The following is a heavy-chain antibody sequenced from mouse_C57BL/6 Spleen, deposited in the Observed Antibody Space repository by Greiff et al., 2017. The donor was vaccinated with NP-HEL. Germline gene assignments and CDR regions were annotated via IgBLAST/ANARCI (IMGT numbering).Heavy chain of an antibody. J-gene: IGHJ3*01. CDR1: GYTFTDYE. CDR2: IDPETGGT. D-gene: IGHD2-1*01. CDR3: TRPLYQGAGFAY. V-gene: IGHV1-15*01. Sequence: VQLQQSGAELVRPGASVTLSCKASGYTFTDYEMHWVKQTPVHGLEWIGAIDPETGGTAYNQKFKGKAILTADKSSSTAYMELRSLTSEDSAVYYCTRPLYQGAGFAYWGQGTLVTVSA.